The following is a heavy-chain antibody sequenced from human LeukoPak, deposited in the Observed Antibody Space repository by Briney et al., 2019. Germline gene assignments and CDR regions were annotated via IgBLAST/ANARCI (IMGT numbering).Heavy chain of an antibody. CDR1: VGSISIYY. V-gene: IGHV4-59*01. Sequence: ASETLSLTCTVSVGSISIYYWSWIRQPPGKGLEWIGYIYYSGSTNYNPSLKSRVTISVDTSKNQFSLKLSSVTAADTAVYYCARAPAVTTAYDYWGQGTLVTVSS. CDR2: IYYSGST. J-gene: IGHJ4*02. D-gene: IGHD4-17*01. CDR3: ARAPAVTTAYDY.